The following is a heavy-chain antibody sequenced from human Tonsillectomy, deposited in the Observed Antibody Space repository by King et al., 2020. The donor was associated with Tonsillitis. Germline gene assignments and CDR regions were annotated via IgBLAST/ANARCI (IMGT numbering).Heavy chain of an antibody. J-gene: IGHJ4*02. V-gene: IGHV3-30-3*01. D-gene: IGHD3-22*01. CDR3: ARNLSPGDSTGYLTY. CDR2: ISYDGRNK. CDR1: GFTFSNYA. Sequence: VQLVESGGGVVQPGRSLRLSCAASGFTFSNYALHWVRQAPGKGLEWVAVISYDGRNKYYADSVKGRFTISRDYSKNTLSLRMNSLRPEDTAVYYCARNLSPGDSTGYLTYLGQGTLGTVSS.